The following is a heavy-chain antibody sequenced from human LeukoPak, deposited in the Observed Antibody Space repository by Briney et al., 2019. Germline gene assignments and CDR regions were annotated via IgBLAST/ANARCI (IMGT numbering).Heavy chain of an antibody. V-gene: IGHV4-59*01. CDR3: ARSPGDYVWGSYYYFDY. CDR1: GGSISSYY. J-gene: IGHJ4*02. CDR2: IYYSGST. D-gene: IGHD3-16*01. Sequence: SETLSLTCTVSGGSISSYYWSWIRQPPGKGLEWIGYIYYSGSTNYNPSLKSRVTISVDTSKNQFSLKLSSVTAADTAVYYCARSPGDYVWGSYYYFDYWGQGTLVTVSS.